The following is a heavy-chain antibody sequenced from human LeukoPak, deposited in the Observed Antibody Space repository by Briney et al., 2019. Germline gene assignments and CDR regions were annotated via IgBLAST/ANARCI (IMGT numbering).Heavy chain of an antibody. J-gene: IGHJ3*02. Sequence: PSETLSLTCTVSGGSISSYYWSWIRQPAGKGLEWIGRIYTSGSTNYNPSLKSRVTISVDTSKNQFSLKLSSVTAADTAVYYCARVAYDSSGSRAFDIWGQGTMVTVSS. CDR2: IYTSGST. CDR3: ARVAYDSSGSRAFDI. V-gene: IGHV4-4*07. CDR1: GGSISSYY. D-gene: IGHD3-22*01.